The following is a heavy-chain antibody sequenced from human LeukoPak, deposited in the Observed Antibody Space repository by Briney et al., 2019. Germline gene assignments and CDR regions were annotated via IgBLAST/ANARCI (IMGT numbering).Heavy chain of an antibody. V-gene: IGHV1-2*02. Sequence: ASVKVSCKASGYTFTGYYMHWVRQAPGQGLEWMGWINPNSGGTNYAQKFQGRVTMTRDTSISTAYMELSRLRSDDTAVYYCAREGAPAADTNWFDPWGQGTLVTVSS. CDR2: INPNSGGT. D-gene: IGHD6-13*01. CDR1: GYTFTGYY. J-gene: IGHJ5*02. CDR3: AREGAPAADTNWFDP.